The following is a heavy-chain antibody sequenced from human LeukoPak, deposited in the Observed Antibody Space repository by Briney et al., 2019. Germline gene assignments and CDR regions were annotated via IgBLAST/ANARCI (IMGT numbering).Heavy chain of an antibody. Sequence: PGGSLRLSCAASGFTFTIYNMNWVRQAPWKGLEWVSSISSSSSYIYYADSVKGRFIISRDNAKNSLYLQMNSLRAEDTAVYYCARDSLPSIVGATTPFDYWGQGTLVTVSS. CDR2: ISSSSSYI. CDR3: ARDSLPSIVGATTPFDY. V-gene: IGHV3-21*01. D-gene: IGHD1-26*01. CDR1: GFTFTIYN. J-gene: IGHJ4*02.